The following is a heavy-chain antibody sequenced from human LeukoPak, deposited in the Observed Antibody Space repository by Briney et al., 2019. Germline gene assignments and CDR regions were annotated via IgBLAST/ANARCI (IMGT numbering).Heavy chain of an antibody. V-gene: IGHV3-64*01. CDR1: GFTFSDYY. CDR3: ARRSGGFSYGDFDY. CDR2: ISSNGGST. D-gene: IGHD5-18*01. Sequence: GGSLRLSCAASGFTFSDYYMSWIRQAPGKGLECVSAISSNGGSTYYANSVKGRFTISRDNSKNTLYLQMGNLRAEDMAVYYWARRSGGFSYGDFDYWGQGTLVTVSS. J-gene: IGHJ4*02.